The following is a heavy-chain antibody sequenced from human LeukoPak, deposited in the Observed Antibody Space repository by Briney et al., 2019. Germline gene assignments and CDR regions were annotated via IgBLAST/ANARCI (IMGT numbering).Heavy chain of an antibody. CDR3: ARDSLTYYYDTSGRPEYYFDY. V-gene: IGHV7-4-1*02. Sequence: ASVKVSCKASGYTSTSYAMNWVRQAPGQGLEWMGWINTNTGNPTYAQGFTGRFVFSLDTSVSTAYLQISSLKAEDTAVYYCARDSLTYYYDTSGRPEYYFDYWGQGTLVTVSS. D-gene: IGHD3-22*01. J-gene: IGHJ4*02. CDR1: GYTSTSYA. CDR2: INTNTGNP.